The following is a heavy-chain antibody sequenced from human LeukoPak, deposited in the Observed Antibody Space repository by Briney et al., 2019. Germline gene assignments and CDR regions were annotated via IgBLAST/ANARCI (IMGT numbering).Heavy chain of an antibody. CDR3: ARGPSPGRYCTNGVCFDYYYYGMDV. CDR1: GGFISQEY. V-gene: IGHV4-59*13. CDR2: IYNSGSA. Sequence: PSETLSLTCTVSGGFISQEYWSWIRQPPGKGLEWIGYIYNSGSASYNPSLGSRVTMSVDTSKKQISLKLRSVTAADTAMYYCARGPSPGRYCTNGVCFDYYYYGMDVWGQGTTVTVSS. J-gene: IGHJ6*02. D-gene: IGHD2-8*01.